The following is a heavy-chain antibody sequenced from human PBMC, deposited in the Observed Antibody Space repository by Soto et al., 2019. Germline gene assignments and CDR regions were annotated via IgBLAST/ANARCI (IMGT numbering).Heavy chain of an antibody. D-gene: IGHD3-16*02. CDR1: GFTFSSYA. CDR3: AKDNRSMITFGGVIVPYFQH. V-gene: IGHV3-23*01. J-gene: IGHJ1*01. CDR2: ISGSGGST. Sequence: GSLRLSCAASGFTFSSYAMSWVRQAPGKGLEWVSAISGSGGSTYYADSVKGRFTISRDNSKNTLYLQMNSLRAEDTAVYYCAKDNRSMITFGGVIVPYFQHWGQGTLVTVSS.